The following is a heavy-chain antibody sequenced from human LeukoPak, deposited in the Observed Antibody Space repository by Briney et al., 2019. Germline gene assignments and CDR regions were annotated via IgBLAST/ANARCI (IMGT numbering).Heavy chain of an antibody. V-gene: IGHV4-34*01. CDR1: GGSFSGYY. J-gene: IGHJ4*02. CDR3: ARRLSRRPYYFDY. CDR2: INHSGST. Sequence: SETLSLTCAVYGGSFSGYYWSWIRQPPGKGLEWIGEINHSGSTNYNPSLKSRVTISVDTSKNQFSLKLSSVTAADTAVYYCARRLSRRPYYFDYWGQGTLVTVSS.